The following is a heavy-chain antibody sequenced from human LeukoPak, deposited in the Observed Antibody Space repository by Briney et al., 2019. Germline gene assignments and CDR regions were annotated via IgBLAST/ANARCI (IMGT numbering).Heavy chain of an antibody. V-gene: IGHV3-30*01. J-gene: IGHJ4*02. D-gene: IGHD1-26*01. CDR3: AREFQIVGSSPLDY. CDR1: GVIFSSYA. Sequence: PGGSLRLSCAGSGVIFSSYAMQWGREGPGKGVERGAVISYDGNTRFYADFVKRRFTISRDTSKNTVFLQMTSLRAEDTAVYYCAREFQIVGSSPLDYWGQGTLVTVSS. CDR2: ISYDGNTR.